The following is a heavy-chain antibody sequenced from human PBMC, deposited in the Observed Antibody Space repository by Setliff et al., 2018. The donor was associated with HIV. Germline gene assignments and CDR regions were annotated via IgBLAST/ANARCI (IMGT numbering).Heavy chain of an antibody. CDR3: AKAHFGYTYGFFDY. CDR1: GFIFSSYD. CDR2: IWYDGSNK. D-gene: IGHD5-18*01. Sequence: PGGSLRLSCAASGFIFSSYDMHWVRQAPGKGLEWVAVIWYDGSNKYYADSVKGRFTISRDNSKNTLYLQMNSLRAEDTAVYYCAKAHFGYTYGFFDYWGQGTLVTVSS. V-gene: IGHV3-33*06. J-gene: IGHJ4*02.